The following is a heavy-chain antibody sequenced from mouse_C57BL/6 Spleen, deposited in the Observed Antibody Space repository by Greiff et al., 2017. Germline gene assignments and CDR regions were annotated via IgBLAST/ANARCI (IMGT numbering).Heavy chain of an antibody. V-gene: IGHV14-4*01. CDR1: GFNIKDDY. Sequence: VHVKQSGAELVRPGASVKLSCTASGFNIKDDYMHWVKQRPEQGLEWIGWIDPENGDTEYASKFQGKATITADTSSNTAYLQLSSLTSEDTAVYYCTTDYDYAYWAKGLWSLSLQ. CDR3: TTDYDYAY. J-gene: IGHJ3*01. D-gene: IGHD2-4*01. CDR2: IDPENGDT.